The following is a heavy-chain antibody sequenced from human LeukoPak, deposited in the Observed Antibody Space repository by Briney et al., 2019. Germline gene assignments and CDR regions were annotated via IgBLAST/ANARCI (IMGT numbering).Heavy chain of an antibody. D-gene: IGHD3-10*01. CDR1: GFTFSSYW. V-gene: IGHV3-7*01. J-gene: IGHJ4*02. CDR2: IKQDGSEK. CDR3: ARTVRHLDY. Sequence: PGGSLRLSCAASGFTFSSYWMSWVRQAPGKGLEWVADIKQDGSEKYYVDSVKGRFTISRDNSKNTLYLQMNDLRVEDTAVYYCARTVRHLDYWGQGTLVTVSS.